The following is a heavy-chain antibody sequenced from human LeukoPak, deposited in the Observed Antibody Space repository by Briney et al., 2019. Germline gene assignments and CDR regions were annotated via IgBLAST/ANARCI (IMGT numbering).Heavy chain of an antibody. D-gene: IGHD1-1*01. CDR2: ISGRDGGT. Sequence: GGSLRLSCAASGFTVSSNFMSWVRQAPGKGLEWVSAISGRDGGTYYADSVKGRFTIYRDNSKNTLYLQMNSLKGEDTAVYYCAKNWNGDYWGQGTLVTVSS. CDR3: AKNWNGDY. J-gene: IGHJ4*02. V-gene: IGHV3-23*01. CDR1: GFTVSSNF.